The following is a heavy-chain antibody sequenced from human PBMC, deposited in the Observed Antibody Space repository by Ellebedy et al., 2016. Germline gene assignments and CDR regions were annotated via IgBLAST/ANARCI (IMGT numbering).Heavy chain of an antibody. Sequence: SETLSLTCAVSGDSVSSDSVAWHWIRQSPSRGLEWLGRTFYRSTWYNNYAVSVKSRISINADTSKNQFSLLLNSVTPEDTAVYYCARGGWYGQHNWFDPWGQGTLVTVSS. CDR1: GDSVSSDSVA. CDR2: TFYRSTWYN. V-gene: IGHV6-1*01. D-gene: IGHD6-19*01. CDR3: ARGGWYGQHNWFDP. J-gene: IGHJ5*02.